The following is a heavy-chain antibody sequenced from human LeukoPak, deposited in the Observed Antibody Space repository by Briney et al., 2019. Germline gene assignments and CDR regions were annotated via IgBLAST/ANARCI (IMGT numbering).Heavy chain of an antibody. D-gene: IGHD2-15*01. CDR3: ARGVDSAYAFDF. J-gene: IGHJ4*02. V-gene: IGHV3-53*01. Sequence: GGSLRLSCAASGFTVRTNYMSCVRQAPGKGREWVSVLFGGRSTYYADSVKGRFTLSRDDSKNTLFLQMDSVRAEDTAVYYCARGVDSAYAFDFWGQGNLVTVSS. CDR1: GFTVRTNY. CDR2: LFGGRST.